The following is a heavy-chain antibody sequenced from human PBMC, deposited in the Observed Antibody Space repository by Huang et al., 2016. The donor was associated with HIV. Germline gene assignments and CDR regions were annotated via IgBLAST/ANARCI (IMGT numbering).Heavy chain of an antibody. V-gene: IGHV1-24*01. Sequence: QVQLTQSGAKVKKPGASVKVSCKISGDTLTESSMHWVRQAPGKGLEWMGSFKPEDGEGVYAQRCQGRVTMTEDTTTDTAYLELSSLRSEDTAVYYCATEGLWGEGNTLDYWGQGTLVTVSS. CDR3: ATEGLWGEGNTLDY. CDR2: FKPEDGEG. CDR1: GDTLTESS. D-gene: IGHD3-10*01. J-gene: IGHJ4*02.